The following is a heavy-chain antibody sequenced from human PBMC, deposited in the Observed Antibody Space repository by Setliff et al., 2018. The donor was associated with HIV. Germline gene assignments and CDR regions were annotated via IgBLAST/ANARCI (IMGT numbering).Heavy chain of an antibody. V-gene: IGHV4-31*03. CDR2: IYGSGKT. CDR1: GRSISSGGSY. Sequence: PSETLSLTCSVSGRSISSGGSYWSWVRQTPGKGLEWIGYIYGSGKTHYNPSLRGRVTISSDTSTNQFSLKLNSVTAADTAVYYCARYDMPSSDSSGYYYDSWGQGTLVTVSS. J-gene: IGHJ5*01. CDR3: ARYDMPSSDSSGYYYDS. D-gene: IGHD3-22*01.